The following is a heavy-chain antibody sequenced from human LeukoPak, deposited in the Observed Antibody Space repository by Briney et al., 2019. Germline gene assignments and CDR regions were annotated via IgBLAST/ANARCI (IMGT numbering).Heavy chain of an antibody. CDR1: GFTFSSYA. J-gene: IGHJ4*02. CDR2: ISYDGSNK. CDR3: ARDYGGNSGAFDY. Sequence: PGRSLRLSCAASGFTFSSYAMHWVRQALGKGLEWVAVISYDGSNKYYADSVKGRFTISRDNSKNTLYLQMNSLRAEDTAVYYCARDYGGNSGAFDYWGQGTLVTVSS. D-gene: IGHD4-23*01. V-gene: IGHV3-30*04.